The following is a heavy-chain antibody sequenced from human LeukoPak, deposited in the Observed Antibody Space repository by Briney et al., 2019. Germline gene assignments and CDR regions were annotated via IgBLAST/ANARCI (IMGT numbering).Heavy chain of an antibody. Sequence: GGSLRLSCAASGITFSDHWMSWVRQAPGEGLEWVANIKPDGSEKTYVDSVKGRFFISRDNAKRSLYLHMTSLRAEDTALYYCVTGGHYSGSWGQGSLVTVSS. CDR2: IKPDGSEK. CDR3: VTGGHYSGS. CDR1: GITFSDHW. J-gene: IGHJ5*02. V-gene: IGHV3-7*01. D-gene: IGHD3-22*01.